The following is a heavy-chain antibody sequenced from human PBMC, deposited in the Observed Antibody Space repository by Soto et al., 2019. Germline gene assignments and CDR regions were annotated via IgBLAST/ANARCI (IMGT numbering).Heavy chain of an antibody. CDR1: EFTFSSYS. J-gene: IGHJ5*02. Sequence: GGSLRLSCAASEFTFSSYSMNWVRQAPGKGLEWVSSISGSSTYIYYADPLRGRFTISRDNAKNSLYLQMNSLRAEDTAVYYCARLRGPKGSGWFDPWGQGTLVTVSS. CDR2: ISGSSTYI. CDR3: ARLRGPKGSGWFDP. D-gene: IGHD3-10*01. V-gene: IGHV3-21*01.